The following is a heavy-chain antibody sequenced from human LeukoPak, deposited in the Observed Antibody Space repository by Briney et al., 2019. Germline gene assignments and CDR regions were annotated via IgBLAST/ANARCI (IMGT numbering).Heavy chain of an antibody. Sequence: GGSLRLSCAVSGFTFSSYWMSWVRQAPGKGLEWVANIKQDGSEKYYVDSVKGRFTISRDNAKNSVYLQMNSLRVEDTGVYFCAKSSTSQRGYYGMDVWGQGTTVTVSS. CDR3: AKSSTSQRGYYGMDV. V-gene: IGHV3-7*05. CDR2: IKQDGSEK. D-gene: IGHD6-25*01. J-gene: IGHJ6*02. CDR1: GFTFSSYW.